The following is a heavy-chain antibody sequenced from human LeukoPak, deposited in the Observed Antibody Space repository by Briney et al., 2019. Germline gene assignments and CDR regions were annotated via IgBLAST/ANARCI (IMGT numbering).Heavy chain of an antibody. V-gene: IGHV4-39*01. CDR1: RGSISSSSYY. Sequence: PSETLSLTCTDSRGSISSSSYYWGWIRQPPGKGLEWIGSIYYSGNTYYNPSLKSRVTISVDTSKNQFSLKLSSVTAADTAVYYCARRGAEWELPYFDYWGQGTLVTVSS. J-gene: IGHJ4*02. CDR3: ARRGAEWELPYFDY. D-gene: IGHD1-26*01. CDR2: IYYSGNT.